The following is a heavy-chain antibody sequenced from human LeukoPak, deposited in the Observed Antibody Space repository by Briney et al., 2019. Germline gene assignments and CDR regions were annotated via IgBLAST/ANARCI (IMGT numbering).Heavy chain of an antibody. J-gene: IGHJ6*03. Sequence: ASVKVSCKASGYTFTSYAMNWVRQAPGQGLEWMGWISTNTGNPTYAQGFTGRFVFSLDTSVSTAYLQISSLKAEDTAVYYCARSKRVATLAYYYYYMDVWGKGTTVTVSS. V-gene: IGHV7-4-1*02. D-gene: IGHD5-12*01. CDR3: ARSKRVATLAYYYYYMDV. CDR1: GYTFTSYA. CDR2: ISTNTGNP.